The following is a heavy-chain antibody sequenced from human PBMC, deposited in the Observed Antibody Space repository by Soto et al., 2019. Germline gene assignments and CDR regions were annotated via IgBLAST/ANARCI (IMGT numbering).Heavy chain of an antibody. CDR1: GYTFTNYG. J-gene: IGHJ3*01. D-gene: IGHD3-9*01. CDR3: AREGDIFGLDDVYV. Sequence: ASVKVSCKASGYTFTNYGVHWVRQAPGQGLEWMGWISGYHGNTYYALKFQGRVTMTTDTSTNTADMELRSPRSDDTALYYCAREGDIFGLDDVYVWGQGTMVTVSS. V-gene: IGHV1-18*04. CDR2: ISGYHGNT.